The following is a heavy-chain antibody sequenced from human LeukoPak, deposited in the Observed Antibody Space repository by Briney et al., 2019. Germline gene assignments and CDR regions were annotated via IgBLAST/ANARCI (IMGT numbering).Heavy chain of an antibody. CDR3: ARARVVLPAPEWYFDL. CDR2: IYSGGST. Sequence: GGPLRLSCAASGFTVSSNYMSRVRQAPGKGLEWVSVIYSGGSTYYADSVKGRFTISRDNSKNTLYLLMNSLRAEDTAVYYCARARVVLPAPEWYFDLWGRGTLVTVSS. J-gene: IGHJ2*01. V-gene: IGHV3-66*01. CDR1: GFTVSSNY. D-gene: IGHD4/OR15-4a*01.